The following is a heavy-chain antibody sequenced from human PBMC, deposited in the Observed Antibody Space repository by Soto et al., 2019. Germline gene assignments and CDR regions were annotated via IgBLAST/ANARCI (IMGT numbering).Heavy chain of an antibody. D-gene: IGHD3-16*02. CDR2: ISGSGGST. Sequence: GGSLRLSCAASGFTFSSYAMSWVRQAPGKGLEWVSAISGSGGSTYYADSVKGRFTISRDNSKNTLYLQMNSLRAEDTAVYYCAKDRAYDYVWGSYRYSYYFDYWGQGTLVTVSS. V-gene: IGHV3-23*01. CDR3: AKDRAYDYVWGSYRYSYYFDY. J-gene: IGHJ4*02. CDR1: GFTFSSYA.